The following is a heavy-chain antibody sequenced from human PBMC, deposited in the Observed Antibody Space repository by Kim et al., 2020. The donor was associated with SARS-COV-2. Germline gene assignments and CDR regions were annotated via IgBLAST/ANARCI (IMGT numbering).Heavy chain of an antibody. Sequence: GGNRYYADSVKGRFTISRDNSKNTMYLLMDSLRAEDTAIYYCAKGPYNMDVWGQGTTVTVSS. CDR2: GGNR. D-gene: IGHD1-1*01. J-gene: IGHJ6*02. CDR3: AKGPYNMDV. V-gene: IGHV3-23*01.